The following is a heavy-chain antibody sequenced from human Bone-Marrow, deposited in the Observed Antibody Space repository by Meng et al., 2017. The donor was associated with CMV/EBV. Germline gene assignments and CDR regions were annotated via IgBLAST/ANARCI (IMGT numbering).Heavy chain of an antibody. J-gene: IGHJ6*02. D-gene: IGHD6-13*01. CDR1: GFTFSSYS. CDR3: ARDSMPYSSSFYGMDV. Sequence: GGSLRLSCAASGFTFSSYSMNWVRQAPGKGLEWVSYISSSSSTIYYADSVKGRFTISRDNAKNSLYLQINSLRAEDTAVYYCARDSMPYSSSFYGMDVWGQGTTVTVAS. V-gene: IGHV3-48*04. CDR2: ISSSSSTI.